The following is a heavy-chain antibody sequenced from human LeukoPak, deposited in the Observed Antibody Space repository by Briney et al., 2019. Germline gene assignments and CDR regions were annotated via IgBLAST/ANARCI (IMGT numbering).Heavy chain of an antibody. Sequence: GGSLTLSWAASGFTFSGAGIRWVRQASGKGVEWVGRVRTKGNGYATQYAAPVKGRFNIFRDDSKNTAYLQINSLKTEDTAVYFCSSYDNSGYYYRNYWGQGTLVTLSS. CDR3: SSYDNSGYYYRNY. D-gene: IGHD3-22*01. V-gene: IGHV3-73*01. J-gene: IGHJ4*02. CDR2: VRTKGNGYAT. CDR1: GFTFSGAG.